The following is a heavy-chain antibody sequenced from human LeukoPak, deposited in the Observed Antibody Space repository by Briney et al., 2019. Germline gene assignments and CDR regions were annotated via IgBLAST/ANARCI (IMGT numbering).Heavy chain of an antibody. CDR2: IIPIFGTA. V-gene: IGHV1-69*05. CDR3: ASSLYYYDSSRIDY. J-gene: IGHJ4*02. Sequence: SVKVSCKASGGTFSSYAISWVRQAPGQGLEWMGGIIPIFGTANYAQKFQGRVTITTDESTSTAYMELSSLRSEDTAVYYCASSLYYYDSSRIDYWGQGTLVTVSS. D-gene: IGHD3-22*01. CDR1: GGTFSSYA.